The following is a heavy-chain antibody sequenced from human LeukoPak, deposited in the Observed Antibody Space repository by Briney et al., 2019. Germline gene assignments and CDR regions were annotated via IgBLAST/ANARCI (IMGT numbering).Heavy chain of an antibody. J-gene: IGHJ4*02. CDR3: ARDTWIRGTQSY. D-gene: IGHD5-18*01. Sequence: GASVKVSCKASGYTFTGYYMHWVRQAPGQGLEWMGWINPNSGGTNYAQKFQGRVTMTRDTSISTAYMELSRLRSDVTAVYYCARDTWIRGTQSYWGQGTLVTVSS. V-gene: IGHV1-2*02. CDR1: GYTFTGYY. CDR2: INPNSGGT.